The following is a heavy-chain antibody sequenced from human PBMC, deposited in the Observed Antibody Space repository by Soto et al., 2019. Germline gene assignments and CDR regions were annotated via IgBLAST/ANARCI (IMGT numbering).Heavy chain of an antibody. CDR3: ARSDNRNSLYGVDV. Sequence: NPSETLSLTCAVNGGSLSGYYWSWIRQSPGKGLEWIGEINHRGSSDYNPSLKSRVTISIDASKNHVTLELTSVTAADTAVYYCARSDNRNSLYGVDVWGQGTAVTVPS. CDR1: GGSLSGYY. D-gene: IGHD1-7*01. V-gene: IGHV4-34*01. CDR2: INHRGSS. J-gene: IGHJ6*02.